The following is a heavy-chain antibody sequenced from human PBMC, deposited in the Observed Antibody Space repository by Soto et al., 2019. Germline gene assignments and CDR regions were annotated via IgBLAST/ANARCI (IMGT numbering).Heavy chain of an antibody. CDR2: IIPIFGTA. CDR1: GGTFSSYA. J-gene: IGHJ6*02. Sequence: GASVKVSCKASGGTFSSYAISWVRQSPGQGLEWMGGIIPIFGTANYAQKFQGRVTITADESTSTAYMELSSLRSEDTAVYYCARGYYCSGGSCYPVYYGMDVWGQGTTVTVSS. CDR3: ARGYYCSGGSCYPVYYGMDV. D-gene: IGHD2-15*01. V-gene: IGHV1-69*13.